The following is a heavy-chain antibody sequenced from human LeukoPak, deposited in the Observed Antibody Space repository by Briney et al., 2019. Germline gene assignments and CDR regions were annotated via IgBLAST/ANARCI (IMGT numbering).Heavy chain of an antibody. V-gene: IGHV4-59*08. D-gene: IGHD1-1*01. CDR2: IYHSGST. Sequence: SETLSLTCTVSGGSISSYYWSWIRQPPGKGLEWIGYIYHSGSTYYNPSLKSRVTISVDTSKNQFPLKLSSVTAADTAVYYCARVGTGTTFGGYYYYYMDVWGKGTTVTVSS. J-gene: IGHJ6*03. CDR1: GGSISSYY. CDR3: ARVGTGTTFGGYYYYYMDV.